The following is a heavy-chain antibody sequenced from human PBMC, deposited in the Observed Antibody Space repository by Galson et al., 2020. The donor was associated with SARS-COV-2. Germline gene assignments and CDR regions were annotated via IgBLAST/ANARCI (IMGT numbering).Heavy chain of an antibody. CDR2: IYYSGST. CDR1: GGPISSSTYY. J-gene: IGHJ1*01. CDR3: AKSRGATVSPFGS. V-gene: IGHV4-39*01. D-gene: IGHD4-17*01. Sequence: SETLSLTCTVSGGPISSSTYYWGWIRQPPGKGLEWIGSIYYSGSTYYNPSLKSRVTISVDTSKNQFSLKLTSVTAADTAVYYCAKSRGATVSPFGSWGQGPLATGSS.